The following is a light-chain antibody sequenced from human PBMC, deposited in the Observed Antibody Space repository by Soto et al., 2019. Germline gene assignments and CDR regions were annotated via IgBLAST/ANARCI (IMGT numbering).Light chain of an antibody. CDR2: EVS. CDR3: SSYKSSSTYV. CDR1: SSDVGSYNR. V-gene: IGLV2-18*02. Sequence: SALTQPPSVSGSPGQSVTISCTGTSSDVGSYNRVSWYQQSPGTAPKLMIYEVSNRPSGVPDRFSGSKSGNTASLAISGLQAEDEADYYCSSYKSSSTYVFGTGTKVTVL. J-gene: IGLJ1*01.